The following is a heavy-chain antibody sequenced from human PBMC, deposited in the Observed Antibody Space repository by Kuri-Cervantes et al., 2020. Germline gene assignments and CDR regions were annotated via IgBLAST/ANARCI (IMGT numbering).Heavy chain of an antibody. J-gene: IGHJ6*02. CDR1: GFTFSSYS. CDR3: AKDLAYSSGWYPPYYYYYGMDV. Sequence: LSLTCAASGFTFSSYSMNWVRQAPGKGLEWVSSISSSSSYIYYADSVKGRFTISRDNAKNSLYLQMNSLRAEDTAVYYCAKDLAYSSGWYPPYYYYYGMDVWGQGTTVTVSS. V-gene: IGHV3-21*04. D-gene: IGHD6-19*01. CDR2: ISSSSSYI.